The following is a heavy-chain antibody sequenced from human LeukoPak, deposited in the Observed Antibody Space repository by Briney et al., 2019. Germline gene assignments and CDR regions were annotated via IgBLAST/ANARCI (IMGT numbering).Heavy chain of an antibody. V-gene: IGHV3-66*02. D-gene: IGHD3-10*01. CDR3: AGHYYGLWKDY. CDR2: IYSGGST. J-gene: IGHJ4*02. Sequence: GGSLRLSCAVSGFTVSSNYMSWVRQAPGKGMEWVSVIYSGGSTYYADSVKGRFTISRDNPKHTLYLQMKSLRAEDTAVYYCAGHYYGLWKDYWGQGTLVTVSS. CDR1: GFTVSSNY.